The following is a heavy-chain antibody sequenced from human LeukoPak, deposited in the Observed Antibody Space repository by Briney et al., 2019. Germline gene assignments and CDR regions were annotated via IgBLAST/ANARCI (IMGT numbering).Heavy chain of an antibody. CDR1: GGSISSDSYY. D-gene: IGHD1-7*01. V-gene: IGHV4-61*02. Sequence: SETLSLTCTVSGGSISSDSYYWSWIRQPAGKGLEWIGRIYTSGSTTYNPSLKSRVTISVDTSKNQFSLKLRSVTAADTAVYYCARDGTTGDYYYYMDVWGKGTTVTVSS. CDR3: ARDGTTGDYYYYMDV. CDR2: IYTSGST. J-gene: IGHJ6*03.